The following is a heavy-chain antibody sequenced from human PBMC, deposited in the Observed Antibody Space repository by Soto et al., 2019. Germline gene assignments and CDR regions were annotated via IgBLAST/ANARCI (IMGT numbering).Heavy chain of an antibody. V-gene: IGHV1-46*03. Sequence: QVQLVQSGAEVKKPGASVKVSCKASGYTFTSYYMHWVRQAPGQGLEWMGIINPSVGSTSYAQKLQGRVTMTSDTSTSTAYMELSSLTSEDTAVYYCASGYDGSGYYYPAFDYWGQGTLVTVSS. CDR3: ASGYDGSGYYYPAFDY. D-gene: IGHD3-22*01. J-gene: IGHJ4*02. CDR1: GYTFTSYY. CDR2: INPSVGST.